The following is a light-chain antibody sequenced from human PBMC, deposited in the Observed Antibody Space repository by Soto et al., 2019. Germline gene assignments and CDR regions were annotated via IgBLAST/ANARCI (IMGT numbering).Light chain of an antibody. V-gene: IGLV2-23*02. CDR3: CSYAGTVAYV. CDR2: GVN. Sequence: QSVLTQPASVSGSPGQSITISCAGTGSDVGAYNLVSWYQQHPGKAPKLIICGVNTRPSGISNRFSGSKSGDTASLTISGLQAEDEDDYFCCSYAGTVAYVFGTGTKVTVL. CDR1: GSDVGAYNL. J-gene: IGLJ1*01.